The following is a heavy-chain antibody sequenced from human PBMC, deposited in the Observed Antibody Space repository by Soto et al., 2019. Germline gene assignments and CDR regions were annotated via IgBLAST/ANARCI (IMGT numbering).Heavy chain of an antibody. CDR1: GFMFSAYW. V-gene: IGHV3-7*01. Sequence: GGSLRLSCAASGFMFSAYWMSWVRQAPGKGLEWVANIHGDGGKIYYVDSVKGRFTISRDNAKRSLYLQMNSLRAEDTAVYYCARDFYGGYTYGPGDYWGQGALVTVSS. CDR3: ARDFYGGYTYGPGDY. J-gene: IGHJ4*02. CDR2: IHGDGGKI. D-gene: IGHD5-18*01.